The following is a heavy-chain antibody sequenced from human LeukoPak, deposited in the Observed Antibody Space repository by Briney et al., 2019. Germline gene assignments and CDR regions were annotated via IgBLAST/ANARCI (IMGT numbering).Heavy chain of an antibody. CDR1: GYTFTGYY. CDR2: INPNSGGT. V-gene: IGHV1-2*02. Sequence: ASVKVSCKASGYTFTGYYMHWVRQAPGQGLEWMGWINPNSGGTNYAQKFQGRVTMTRDTSISTDYMELSRLRSDDTAVYYCARDRGSSWYEDYYYYGMDVWGQGTTVTVSS. D-gene: IGHD6-13*01. J-gene: IGHJ6*02. CDR3: ARDRGSSWYEDYYYYGMDV.